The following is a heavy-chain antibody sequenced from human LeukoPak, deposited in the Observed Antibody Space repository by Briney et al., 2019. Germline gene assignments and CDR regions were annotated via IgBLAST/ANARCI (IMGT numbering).Heavy chain of an antibody. Sequence: GESLRLSCAASGFTFSNYAMSWVRQTPRKGLDWVSVISSSGDTTHYADSVKGRFIISRDNSKNTLYLQMNSLRAEDTAVYYCAKGREKGSYGYWGQGTLVTVSS. CDR1: GFTFSNYA. V-gene: IGHV3-23*01. D-gene: IGHD3-16*01. CDR2: ISSSGDTT. J-gene: IGHJ4*02. CDR3: AKGREKGSYGY.